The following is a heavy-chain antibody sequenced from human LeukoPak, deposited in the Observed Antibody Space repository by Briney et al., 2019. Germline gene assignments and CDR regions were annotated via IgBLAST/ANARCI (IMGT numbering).Heavy chain of an antibody. V-gene: IGHV3-64*04. CDR2: ISSIGGDT. Sequence: PGGSLRLSCSASGFTFSNYAMHWIRQAPGKGLEYVTVISSIGGDTYYADSVKGRFTISRDNAKNSLYLQMNSLRAEDTAVYYCARGSSSASYLAYYWGQGTLVTVSS. CDR1: GFTFSNYA. CDR3: ARGSSSASYLAYY. J-gene: IGHJ4*02.